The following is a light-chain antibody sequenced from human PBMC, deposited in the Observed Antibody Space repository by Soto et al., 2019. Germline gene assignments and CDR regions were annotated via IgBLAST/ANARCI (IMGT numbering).Light chain of an antibody. CDR3: QQYNSYSPLT. J-gene: IGKJ4*01. CDR1: QYISSW. CDR2: DTF. V-gene: IGKV1-5*01. Sequence: DIQMTQSPSSLSASIGDRVTITCRASQYISSWLAWYQQKPGKAPKLLTFDTFSLESGVPSRFSGSRSGTEFTLTISSLQPDDYATYYCQQYNSYSPLTFGGGTKVEIK.